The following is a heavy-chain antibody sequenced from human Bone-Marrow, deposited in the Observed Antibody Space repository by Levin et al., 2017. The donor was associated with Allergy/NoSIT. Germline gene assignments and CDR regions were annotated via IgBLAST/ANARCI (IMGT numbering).Heavy chain of an antibody. D-gene: IGHD2-15*01. V-gene: IGHV4-59*01. CDR3: AREGLPGSPYFDY. Sequence: SETLSLTCTVSGGSISNYYWSWLRQPPGKGLEWIGYIYYSGSTNYNPSLKSRVTISVDTSQNQFSLKLSSVTAADTAVYYCAREGLPGSPYFDYWGQGTLVTVSS. CDR2: IYYSGST. J-gene: IGHJ4*02. CDR1: GGSISNYY.